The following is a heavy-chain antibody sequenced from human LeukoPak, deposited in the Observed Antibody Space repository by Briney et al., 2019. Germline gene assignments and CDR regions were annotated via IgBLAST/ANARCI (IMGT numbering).Heavy chain of an antibody. CDR1: GFTFSTYS. D-gene: IGHD6-19*01. CDR2: IDTSAKYI. Sequence: PGGSLRLSCAASGFTFSTYSMNWVRQAPGKGLEWVSFIDTSAKYIYYGESMKGRFTISRDNAQNSLYLHMNGLRPEDAAVYHCARDAWGAVAATLDVWGQGTTVTVSS. J-gene: IGHJ6*02. V-gene: IGHV3-21*01. CDR3: ARDAWGAVAATLDV.